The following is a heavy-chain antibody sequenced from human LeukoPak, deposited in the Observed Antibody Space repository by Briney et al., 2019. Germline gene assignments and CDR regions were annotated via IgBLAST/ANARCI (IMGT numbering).Heavy chain of an antibody. D-gene: IGHD6-19*01. Sequence: SETLSLTCTVSGGSISSYYWSWIRQPPGKGLEWIGYIYYSGSTNYNPSLKSRVTVSVDTSKNQFSLKLSSVTAADTAVYYCARGRGQWLPEFDYWGQGTLVTVSS. V-gene: IGHV4-59*01. CDR1: GGSISSYY. J-gene: IGHJ4*02. CDR2: IYYSGST. CDR3: ARGRGQWLPEFDY.